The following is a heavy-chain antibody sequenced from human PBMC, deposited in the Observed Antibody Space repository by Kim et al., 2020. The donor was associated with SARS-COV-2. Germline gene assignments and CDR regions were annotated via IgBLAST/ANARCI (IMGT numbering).Heavy chain of an antibody. CDR1: GGSFSFYH. CDR2: IYVSGST. CDR3: ARQVAGSDRRFDY. D-gene: IGHD6-19*01. V-gene: IGHV4-4*07. Sequence: SETLSLICTVSGGSFSFYHWSWIRQPAGKGLEWIGRIYVSGSTNYNPSLKSRVSMSLDTSENQMSLRLTSVTAADTAMYYCARQVAGSDRRFDYWGQGILVTVSS. J-gene: IGHJ4*02.